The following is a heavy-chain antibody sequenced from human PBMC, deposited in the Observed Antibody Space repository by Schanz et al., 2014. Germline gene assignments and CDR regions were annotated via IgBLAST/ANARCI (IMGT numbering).Heavy chain of an antibody. Sequence: EVQLVESGGVLVQPGGSLRLSCAVSGFRFKTYELNWVRQVRGKGLEWVSSISPSGDTHYLASVKGRFTISRENAKSSLYLQMDHLRVEDTAAYYCAGAAVGFIVDAFDLWGRGTMVIVSS. CDR1: GFRFKTYE. V-gene: IGHV3-13*01. J-gene: IGHJ3*01. CDR2: ISPSGDT. D-gene: IGHD6-19*01. CDR3: AGAAVGFIVDAFDL.